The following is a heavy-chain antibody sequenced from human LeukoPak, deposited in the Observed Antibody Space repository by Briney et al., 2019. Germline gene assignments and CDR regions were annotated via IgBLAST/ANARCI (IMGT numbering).Heavy chain of an antibody. V-gene: IGHV4-61*01. Sequence: PSETLSLTCTVSGGSVSSGSYYWSWIRQPPGKGLEWIGYIYSSGSTNYKPSLKSRVTISKDTSKSQFSLKLTSVTAADTAVYYXXXGSXXXWSPYXXXXWGQGXLXTVXS. J-gene: IGHJ4*02. CDR1: GGSVSSGSYY. CDR3: XXGSXXXWSPYXXXX. D-gene: IGHD1-26*01. CDR2: IYSSGST.